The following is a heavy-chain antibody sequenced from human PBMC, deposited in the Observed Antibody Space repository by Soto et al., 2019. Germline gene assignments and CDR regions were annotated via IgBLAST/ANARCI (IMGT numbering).Heavy chain of an antibody. Sequence: EVQLVESGGGVVQPGGSLRLSCAASGFSFSGYSMNWVRQAPGEGLEWVSYISSSGSTMYYADSVEGRFTMSRDNAKNSLYLQMNGLRDEDTAVYYCARVLRGSGSYYLDYWGQGTLVTVSS. CDR1: GFSFSGYS. V-gene: IGHV3-48*02. CDR3: ARVLRGSGSYYLDY. J-gene: IGHJ4*02. CDR2: ISSSGSTM. D-gene: IGHD3-10*01.